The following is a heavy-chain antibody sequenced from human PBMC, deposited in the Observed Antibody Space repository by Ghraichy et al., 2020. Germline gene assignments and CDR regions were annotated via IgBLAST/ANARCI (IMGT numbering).Heavy chain of an antibody. D-gene: IGHD6-19*01. J-gene: IGHJ4*02. V-gene: IGHV4-39*01. CDR2: ISQSGST. Sequence: SETLSLTCSVSGGTISSSRHYWAWVRQPPGKGLEWIGRISQSGSTDYNSSLTSRVSISVDTSKNLFSLTVTSLTAADTAVYFCARFIIGWYYFDFWGPGTLVSVSS. CDR3: ARFIIGWYYFDF. CDR1: GGTISSSRHY.